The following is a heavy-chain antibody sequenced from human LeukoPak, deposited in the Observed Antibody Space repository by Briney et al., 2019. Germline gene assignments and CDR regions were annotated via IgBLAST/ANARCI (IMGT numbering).Heavy chain of an antibody. V-gene: IGHV3-7*01. J-gene: IGHJ4*02. CDR2: INQDGSEK. Sequence: GGSLRLSCAASGFTFSSYWMSWVRQAPGKGLEWVANINQDGSEKYYVDSVKGRFTISRDNAKNSLYLQMSSLRAEDTALYYCASRSSVAASGPGWGQGTLATVSS. D-gene: IGHD2-15*01. CDR1: GFTFSSYW. CDR3: ASRSSVAASGPG.